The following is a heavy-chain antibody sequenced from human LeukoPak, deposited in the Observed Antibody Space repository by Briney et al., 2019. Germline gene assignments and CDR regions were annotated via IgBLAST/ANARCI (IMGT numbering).Heavy chain of an antibody. D-gene: IGHD2-21*01. CDR3: ARRIVVVIFSVSGGLTRFDP. J-gene: IGHJ5*02. CDR1: GYSFRNYG. Sequence: ASVKVSCKASGYSFRNYGISWVRQAPGQGLEWMGWISPYSGSTDYPQKFKGRVTMSTDTSTSTAYMELSSLRSEDTAVYYCARRIVVVIFSVSGGLTRFDPWGQGTLVTVSS. CDR2: ISPYSGST. V-gene: IGHV1-18*01.